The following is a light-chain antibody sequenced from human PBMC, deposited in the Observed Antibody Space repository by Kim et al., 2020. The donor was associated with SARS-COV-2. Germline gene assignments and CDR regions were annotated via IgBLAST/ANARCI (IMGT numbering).Light chain of an antibody. CDR3: QGWDSSTGV. CDR2: QDS. Sequence: SYELTQPPSVSVSPGQTASITCSGDKLGDKYACWYQQKPGQSPVLVIYQDSKRPSGIPERFSGSNSGNTATLTISGPQAMDEADYYCQGWDSSTGVFGTG. CDR1: KLGDKY. V-gene: IGLV3-1*01. J-gene: IGLJ1*01.